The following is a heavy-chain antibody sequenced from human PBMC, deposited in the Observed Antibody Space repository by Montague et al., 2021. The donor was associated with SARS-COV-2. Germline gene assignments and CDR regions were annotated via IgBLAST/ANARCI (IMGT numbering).Heavy chain of an antibody. CDR2: VSHTGRT. V-gene: IGHV4-4*07. CDR1: GGFFSPYY. CDR3: ARFRIWNHLYGMDV. J-gene: IGHJ6*02. Sequence: SETLSLTCSVSGGFFSPYYWTWIRQTPGKGLEWIGHVSHTGRTNYKPSXXGGVSMFVDSSKSQFSLELSSVTAADTAIYYCARFRIWNHLYGMDVWGQGTTVIVSS. D-gene: IGHD2-15*01.